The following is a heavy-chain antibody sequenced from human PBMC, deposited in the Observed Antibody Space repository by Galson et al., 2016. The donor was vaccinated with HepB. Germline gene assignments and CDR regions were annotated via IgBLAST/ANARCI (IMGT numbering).Heavy chain of an antibody. CDR3: ATDHMVTPILTFAFDV. Sequence: SVKVSCKASGGSFRTYSINWVRQAPGQGLEWMGGIVPMFGTPNYAQEFQGRVTITADESTNTAYIQLNGPRSDDTALYYCATDHMVTPILTFAFDVWGQGTLVTVSS. D-gene: IGHD5-18*01. J-gene: IGHJ3*01. CDR1: GGSFRTYS. V-gene: IGHV1-69*13. CDR2: IVPMFGTP.